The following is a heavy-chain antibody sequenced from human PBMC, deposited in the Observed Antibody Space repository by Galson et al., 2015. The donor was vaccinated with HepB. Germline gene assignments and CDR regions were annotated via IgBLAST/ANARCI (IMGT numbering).Heavy chain of an antibody. CDR1: GYSFTSHW. Sequence: QSGAEVKKPGSSLKISCHVSGYSFTSHWIGWVRQMPGKGLEWMGIIYPGDSDTRYSPSFQGQVTISADKSINTAYLQWSSLKASDTALYYCARHDRVGATFDYWGQGTLVTVSS. V-gene: IGHV5-51*01. J-gene: IGHJ4*02. CDR3: ARHDRVGATFDY. CDR2: IYPGDSDT. D-gene: IGHD1-26*01.